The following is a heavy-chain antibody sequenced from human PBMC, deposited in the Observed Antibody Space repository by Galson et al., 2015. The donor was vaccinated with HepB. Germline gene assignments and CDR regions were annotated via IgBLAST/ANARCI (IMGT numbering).Heavy chain of an antibody. J-gene: IGHJ6*02. D-gene: IGHD4-17*01. CDR3: ARDRGRSDYGYYYGMDV. CDR2: ISGSGGGT. Sequence: SLRLSCAASGSTFSSHAMSWVRQAPGKGLEWVSAISGSGGGTYYADSVKGRFTISRDNSKNTLYLQMNSLRVEDTAVYYCARDRGRSDYGYYYGMDVWGQGTTVTVSS. CDR1: GSTFSSHA. V-gene: IGHV3-23*01.